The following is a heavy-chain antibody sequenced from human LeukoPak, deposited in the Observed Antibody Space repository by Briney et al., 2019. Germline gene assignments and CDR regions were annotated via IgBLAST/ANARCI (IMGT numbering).Heavy chain of an antibody. D-gene: IGHD2-2*02. V-gene: IGHV3-73*01. J-gene: IGHJ6*04. CDR1: GFTFSGSA. CDR3: TETDNDIVVVPAAIAV. Sequence: PGGSLRLSCAASGFTFSGSAMPWVRQASGKGLEWVGRIRSKANSYATAYAASVKGRFTISRDDSKNTAYLQMNSLKTEDTAVYYCTETDNDIVVVPAAIAVWGKGTTVTVSS. CDR2: IRSKANSYAT.